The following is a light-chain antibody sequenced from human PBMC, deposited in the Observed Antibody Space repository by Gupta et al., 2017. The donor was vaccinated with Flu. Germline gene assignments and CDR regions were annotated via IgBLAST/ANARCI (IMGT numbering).Light chain of an antibody. J-gene: IGLJ3*02. V-gene: IGLV1-40*01. Sequence: VTIACTGSSSNIGAGYDVHWYQQLPGTAPKLLIYGDSNRPSGVPDRFSGSKSGTSASLAITGLQAEDEADYYCQSYDSSLSGWVFGGGTKLTVL. CDR2: GDS. CDR3: QSYDSSLSGWV. CDR1: SSNIGAGYD.